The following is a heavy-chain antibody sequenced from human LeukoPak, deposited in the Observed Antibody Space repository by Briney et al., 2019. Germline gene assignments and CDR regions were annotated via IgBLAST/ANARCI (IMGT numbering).Heavy chain of an antibody. Sequence: GASVKVSCKASGYTFTGYHMHWVRQAPGQGLEWMGWINPNSGGTNYAQKFQGRVTMTRDTSISTAYMELSRLRSDDTAVYYCARGGGYSYGHPMIVVYYYYMDVWGKGTTVTISS. J-gene: IGHJ6*03. D-gene: IGHD5-18*01. CDR2: INPNSGGT. CDR3: ARGGGYSYGHPMIVVYYYYMDV. V-gene: IGHV1-2*02. CDR1: GYTFTGYH.